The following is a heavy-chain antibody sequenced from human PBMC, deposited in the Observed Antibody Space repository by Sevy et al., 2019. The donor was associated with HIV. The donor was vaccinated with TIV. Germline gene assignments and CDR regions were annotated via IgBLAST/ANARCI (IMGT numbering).Heavy chain of an antibody. CDR1: GFTVSSNY. Sequence: GGSLRLSCAASGFTVSSNYMSWVRQAPGKGLEWVSVIYGGGRTYYADSVKGRFTISIANSKNTVHLQVNSLRAEDTAVYYCAKTDVRYSSGWYVDYYYGMDVWGQGTTVTVSS. CDR3: AKTDVRYSSGWYVDYYYGMDV. J-gene: IGHJ6*02. V-gene: IGHV3-53*01. CDR2: IYGGGRT. D-gene: IGHD6-19*01.